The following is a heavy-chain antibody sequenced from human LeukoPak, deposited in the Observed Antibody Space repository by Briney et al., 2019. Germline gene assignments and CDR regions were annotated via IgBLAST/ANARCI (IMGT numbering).Heavy chain of an antibody. CDR1: GGSFSGYY. D-gene: IGHD3-22*01. CDR2: INHSGST. J-gene: IGHJ4*02. CDR3: AREYYYDSSGFDY. V-gene: IGHV4-34*01. Sequence: SETLSLTCAVYGGSFSGYYWSWIRQPPGKGLEWIGEINHSGSTNYNPSLKSRVTISVDTSKNQFSLKLSSVTAADTAAYYCAREYYYDSSGFDYWGQGTLVTVSS.